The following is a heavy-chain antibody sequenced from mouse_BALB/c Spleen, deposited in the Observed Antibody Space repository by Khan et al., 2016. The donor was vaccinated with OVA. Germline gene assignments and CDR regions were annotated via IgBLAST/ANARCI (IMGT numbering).Heavy chain of an antibody. J-gene: IGHJ2*01. Sequence: EVQLQESGPGLVKPSQSLSLTCTFTGYSITSDYAWNWIRQFPGNKLEWMGYISYSGNTQYHPSLKSRISITRDTSKNQFFLQLNSVTIEDTATYYCARIYGGDFDYWGQGTTLTVSS. V-gene: IGHV3-2*02. CDR3: ARIYGGDFDY. CDR1: GYSITSDYA. D-gene: IGHD1-1*01. CDR2: ISYSGNT.